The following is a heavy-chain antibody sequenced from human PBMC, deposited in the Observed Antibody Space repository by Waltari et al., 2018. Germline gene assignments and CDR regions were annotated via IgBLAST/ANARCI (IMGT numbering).Heavy chain of an antibody. J-gene: IGHJ6*03. CDR1: GGTFSSYA. CDR3: AGGDYSGTYYSYYYYMDV. D-gene: IGHD1-26*01. CDR2: IIPSFGPA. Sequence: QVQLVQSGAEVKKPGSSVKVSCKASGGTFSSYAISWVRQAPGQGPEWMGGIIPSFGPANYEQKFQGRVTITADESTSTAYMELSSLRSEDTAVYYCAGGDYSGTYYSYYYYMDVWGKGTTVTISS. V-gene: IGHV1-69*12.